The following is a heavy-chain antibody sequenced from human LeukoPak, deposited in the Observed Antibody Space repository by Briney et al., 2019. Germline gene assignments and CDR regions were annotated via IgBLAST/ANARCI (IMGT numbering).Heavy chain of an antibody. J-gene: IGHJ2*01. CDR2: ISSSSSYI. CDR1: GFTFSSYS. Sequence: GGSLRLSCAASGFTFSSYSMNWVRQAPGKGLEWVSSISSSSSYIYYADSVKGRFTISRDNAKNSLYLQMNSLRAEDTAVYYCARVGYSSGWPPNWYFDLWGRGTLVTVSP. CDR3: ARVGYSSGWPPNWYFDL. D-gene: IGHD6-19*01. V-gene: IGHV3-21*01.